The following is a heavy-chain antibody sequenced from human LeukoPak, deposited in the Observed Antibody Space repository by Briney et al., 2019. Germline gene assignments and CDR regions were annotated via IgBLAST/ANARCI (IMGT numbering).Heavy chain of an antibody. J-gene: IGHJ6*03. CDR1: GFTSSSYS. CDR2: ISSSSSYI. V-gene: IGHV3-21*01. CDR3: ASETVEGYMDV. D-gene: IGHD4-23*01. Sequence: PGGSLRLSCAASGFTSSSYSMNWVRQAPEKWLEWVSSISSSSSYIYYADSVKGRFTISRDNAKNSLYLQMNSLRAEDTAVYYCASETVEGYMDVWGKGTTVTVSS.